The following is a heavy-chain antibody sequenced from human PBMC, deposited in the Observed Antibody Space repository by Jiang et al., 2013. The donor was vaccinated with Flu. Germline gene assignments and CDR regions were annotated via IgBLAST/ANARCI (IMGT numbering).Heavy chain of an antibody. J-gene: IGHJ4*02. CDR2: INPSGGST. Sequence: SGAEVKKPGASVKVSCKASGYTFTSYYMHWVRQAPGQGLEWMGIINPSGGSTSYAQKFQGRVTMTRDTSTSTVYMELSSLRSEDTAVYYCAREGTDYDSSGSVDYWGQGTLVTVSS. D-gene: IGHD3-22*01. CDR3: AREGTDYDSSGSVDY. V-gene: IGHV1-46*03. CDR1: GYTFTSYY.